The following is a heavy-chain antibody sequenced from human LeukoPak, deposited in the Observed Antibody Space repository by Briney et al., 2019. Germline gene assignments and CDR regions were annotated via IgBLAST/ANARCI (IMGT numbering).Heavy chain of an antibody. CDR3: ARSGYYYGFDY. D-gene: IGHD3-22*01. V-gene: IGHV1-2*04. Sequence: ASVKVSCKAPEYTFTGYYLHWVRQAPGQGLEWMGWINLNSGGTNYAQKFQGWVTMTRDTSISTAYMELSRLRSDDTAVYYCARSGYYYGFDYWGQGTLVTVSS. CDR1: EYTFTGYY. CDR2: INLNSGGT. J-gene: IGHJ4*02.